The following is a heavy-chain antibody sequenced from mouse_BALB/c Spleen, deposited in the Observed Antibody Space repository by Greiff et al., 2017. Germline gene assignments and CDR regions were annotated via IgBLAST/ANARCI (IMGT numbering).Heavy chain of an antibody. Sequence: EVQVVESGPGLVKPSQSLSLTCSVTGYSITSGYYWNWIRQFPGNKLEWMGYISYDGSNNYNPSLKNRISITRDTSKNQFFLKLNSVTTEDTATYYCAEGLRDFDVWGAGTTVTVSS. CDR2: ISYDGSN. CDR3: AEGLRDFDV. J-gene: IGHJ1*01. CDR1: GYSITSGYY. D-gene: IGHD1-1*01. V-gene: IGHV3-6*02.